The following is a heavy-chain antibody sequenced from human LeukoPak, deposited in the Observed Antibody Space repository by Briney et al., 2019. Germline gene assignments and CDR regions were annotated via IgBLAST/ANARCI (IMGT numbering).Heavy chain of an antibody. J-gene: IGHJ4*02. CDR1: GFTFSSYA. CDR2: IIDDGHTT. Sequence: GGFLRLSCAAPGFTFSSYAMSWVRQAPGKGLEWVSLIIDDGHTTSYADSVKGRFTISRDNSKNTLFLQMNSLRAEDTAVYYCAKYGGHPLPHYYLDYWGQGTQVTVSS. D-gene: IGHD3-16*01. V-gene: IGHV3-23*01. CDR3: AKYGGHPLPHYYLDY.